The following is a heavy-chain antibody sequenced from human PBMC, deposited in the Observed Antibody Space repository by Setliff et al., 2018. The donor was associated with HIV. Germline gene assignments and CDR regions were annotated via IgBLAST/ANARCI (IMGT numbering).Heavy chain of an antibody. CDR1: GYSISSNNW. CDR2: IYYTGST. D-gene: IGHD6-13*01. CDR3: ASASIAAAGTGVRSRHFDF. J-gene: IGHJ6*04. V-gene: IGHV4-28*01. Sequence: SETLSLTCVVSGYSISSNNWWGWIRQPPGKGLEYIGYIYYTGSTYNNPSLKSRVTMSVDTSKNQFSLNLSSVTALDTAVYYCASASIAAAGTGVRSRHFDFWGKGTTVTVSS.